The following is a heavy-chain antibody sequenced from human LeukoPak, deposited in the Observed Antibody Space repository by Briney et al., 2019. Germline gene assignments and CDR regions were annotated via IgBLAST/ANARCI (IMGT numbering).Heavy chain of an antibody. V-gene: IGHV1-2*02. J-gene: IGHJ4*02. CDR1: GYTFTGYY. CDR3: ARDASNEECGGGSCYGDY. CDR2: INPNSGGT. Sequence: ASVKVSCKASGYTFTGYYMHWVRQALGQGLEWMGWINPNSGGTNYAQKFQGRVTMTRDTSISTAYMELSRLRSDDTAVYYCARDASNEECGGGSCYGDYWGQGTLVTVSS. D-gene: IGHD2-15*01.